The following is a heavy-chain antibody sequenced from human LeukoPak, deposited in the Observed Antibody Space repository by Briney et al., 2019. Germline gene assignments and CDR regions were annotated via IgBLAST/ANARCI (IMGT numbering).Heavy chain of an antibody. CDR3: AREGTFSSPRNWFDP. V-gene: IGHV1-46*01. D-gene: IGHD6-13*01. Sequence: ASVKVSCKASGYTFTDYYMHWVRQAPGQGLEWMGMISPSGGSTTYAQKFQGRVTMTRDTSTSTVYMELSILRSEDTAVYYCAREGTFSSPRNWFDPWGQGTLVTVSS. CDR1: GYTFTDYY. J-gene: IGHJ5*02. CDR2: ISPSGGST.